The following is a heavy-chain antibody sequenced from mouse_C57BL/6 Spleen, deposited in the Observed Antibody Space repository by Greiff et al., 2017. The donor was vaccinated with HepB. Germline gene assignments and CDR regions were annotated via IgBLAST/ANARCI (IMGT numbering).Heavy chain of an antibody. CDR1: GFTFSDYG. CDR3: ATLYYGNYDFDY. V-gene: IGHV5-17*01. CDR2: ISSGSSTI. D-gene: IGHD1-2*01. Sequence: VQLKESGGGLVKPGGSLKLSCAASGFTFSDYGMHWVRQAPEKGLEWVAYISSGSSTIYYADTVKGRFTISSDNAKNTLFLQMTSLRSEDTAMYYCATLYYGNYDFDYWGQGATLTVSS. J-gene: IGHJ2*01.